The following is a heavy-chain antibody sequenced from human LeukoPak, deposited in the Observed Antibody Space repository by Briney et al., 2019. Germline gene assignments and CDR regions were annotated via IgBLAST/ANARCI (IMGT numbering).Heavy chain of an antibody. J-gene: IGHJ4*02. D-gene: IGHD3-22*01. Sequence: ASVKVSCKASGYTFTSYDINWVRQATGQGLEWMGWMSPNSGNTGYAQKFQGRVTMTRNTSISTAYMELSSLRSEDTAVYYCAMRGYYDSKGGFSDYWGQGTLVTVSS. V-gene: IGHV1-8*01. CDR3: AMRGYYDSKGGFSDY. CDR1: GYTFTSYD. CDR2: MSPNSGNT.